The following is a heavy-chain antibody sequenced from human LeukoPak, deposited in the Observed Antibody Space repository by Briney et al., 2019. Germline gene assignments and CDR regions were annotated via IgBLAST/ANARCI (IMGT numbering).Heavy chain of an antibody. CDR3: ARSSAAGPDY. V-gene: IGHV6-1*01. CDR1: GDSVSSISAA. J-gene: IGHJ4*02. Sequence: SQTLSLTCVISGDSVSSISAAWNWIRQSPSRGLEWLGRTRYRSKWFNDYAVSLKSRLTINPDTSKNQFSLQLNSVTPEDTAVYYCARSSAAGPDYWGQGTLVTVSS. CDR2: TRYRSKWFN. D-gene: IGHD6-13*01.